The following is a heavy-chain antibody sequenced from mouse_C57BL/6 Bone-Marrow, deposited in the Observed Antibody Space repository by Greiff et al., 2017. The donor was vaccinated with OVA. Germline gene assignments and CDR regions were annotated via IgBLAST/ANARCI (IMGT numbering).Heavy chain of an antibody. J-gene: IGHJ2*01. CDR1: GFTFSSYA. CDR3: ERALYGNYQVDY. CDR2: ISDGGSYT. D-gene: IGHD2-1*01. Sequence: EVHLVESGGGLVKPGGSLKLSCAASGFTFSSYAMSWVRQTPEKRLEWVATISDGGSYTYYPDNVKGRFTISRDNAKNNLYLQMSHLKSEETDMYYCERALYGNYQVDYWGQGTTLTVSS. V-gene: IGHV5-4*01.